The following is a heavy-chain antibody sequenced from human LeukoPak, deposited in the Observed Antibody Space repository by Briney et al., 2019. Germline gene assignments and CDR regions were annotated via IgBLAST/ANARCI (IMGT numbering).Heavy chain of an antibody. Sequence: SETLSLTCTVSGGSISSSSYYWGWIRQPPGKGLEWIGSIYYSGSTYYNPSLNSRVTISVDTSKKQFSLKLSSVTAADTAVYYCATTNRDNFGDYFFDYWGQGTLVTVSS. V-gene: IGHV4-39*07. CDR2: IYYSGST. D-gene: IGHD4-17*01. CDR1: GGSISSSSYY. J-gene: IGHJ4*02. CDR3: ATTNRDNFGDYFFDY.